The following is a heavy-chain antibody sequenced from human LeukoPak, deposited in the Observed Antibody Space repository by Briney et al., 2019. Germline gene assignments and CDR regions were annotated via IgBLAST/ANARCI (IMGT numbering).Heavy chain of an antibody. V-gene: IGHV4-59*08. CDR1: GGSISSNY. CDR3: ARHVEYCGGGSCYTLQIDY. J-gene: IGHJ4*02. Sequence: SETLSLTCTVSGGSISSNYWSWIRQPPGKGLEWIGDIHYSGSTNYNPSLKRRATISVDTSKNQFSLRLSSVTAADTAVYYCARHVEYCGGGSCYTLQIDYWGQGTLVTVSS. D-gene: IGHD2-15*01. CDR2: IHYSGST.